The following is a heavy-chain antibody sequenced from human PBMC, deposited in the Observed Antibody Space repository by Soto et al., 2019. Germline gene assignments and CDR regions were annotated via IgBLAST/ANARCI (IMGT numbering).Heavy chain of an antibody. Sequence: PGGSLRLSCAASGFTFSSSVMHWVCQAPGKGLEWVAVISYDGSNKYYADSVKGRFTISRDNSKNTLYLQMNSLRAEDTAVYYCAKDGQTMYYYYGMAVRGQGTTVTVSS. CDR2: ISYDGSNK. J-gene: IGHJ6*02. CDR3: AKDGQTMYYYYGMAV. V-gene: IGHV3-30*18. CDR1: GFTFSSSV.